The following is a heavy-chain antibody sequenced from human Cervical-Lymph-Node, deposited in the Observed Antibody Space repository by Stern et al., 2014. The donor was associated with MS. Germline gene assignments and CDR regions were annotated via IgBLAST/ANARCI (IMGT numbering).Heavy chain of an antibody. Sequence: QLQLQESGPGLVKPSQTLSLTCTVSNDSINSGNYYWSWIRQHPGKGLEWIGYIYFSGSTYYNPSLKSRLTISIDTSKNQFSLRLSSVTPADTAIYYCARTPGYCTGASCYTDAFDVWGQGTLVTVSS. CDR2: IYFSGST. J-gene: IGHJ3*01. V-gene: IGHV4-31*03. CDR1: NDSINSGNYY. CDR3: ARTPGYCTGASCYTDAFDV. D-gene: IGHD2-2*02.